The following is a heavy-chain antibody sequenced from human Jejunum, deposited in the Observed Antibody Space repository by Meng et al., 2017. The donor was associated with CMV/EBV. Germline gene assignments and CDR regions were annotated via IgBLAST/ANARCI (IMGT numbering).Heavy chain of an antibody. CDR1: ISSDDYY. CDR2: IYYTGNT. J-gene: IGHJ5*02. D-gene: IGHD3-22*01. CDR3: ARDRAYYFDSSASAWFDP. Sequence: ISSDDYYWSWIRQPPGRGLEWIGYIYYTGNTYYNASLRGRVTMSVDTSKNQFSLNLSSVTAADTAVYYCARDRAYYFDSSASAWFDPWGQGTLVTVSS. V-gene: IGHV4-30-4*08.